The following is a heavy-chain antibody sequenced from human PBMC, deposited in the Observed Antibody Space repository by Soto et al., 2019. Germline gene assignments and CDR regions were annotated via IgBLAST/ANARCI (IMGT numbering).Heavy chain of an antibody. CDR1: GLNVSNAY. V-gene: IGHV3-53*01. Sequence: EVQLVESGGGLIQPGGSLRLSYAASGLNVSNAYMAWVRQAPGMGLELCTVIYDNGTTYYADYVKGRFTISRDTSTKTQSLQMDSLRAEDTAVYYCVRPLPSGRNYGLDVWGQGTTVTVYS. D-gene: IGHD3-10*01. CDR3: VRPLPSGRNYGLDV. J-gene: IGHJ6*02. CDR2: IYDNGTT.